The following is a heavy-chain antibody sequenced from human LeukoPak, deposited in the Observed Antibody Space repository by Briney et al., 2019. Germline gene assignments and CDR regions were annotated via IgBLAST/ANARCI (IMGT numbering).Heavy chain of an antibody. J-gene: IGHJ4*02. CDR1: GFTFSTYW. V-gene: IGHV3-74*01. Sequence: GGSLRLSCAASGFTFSTYWMHWARQAPGKGLVWVSRMNPDGSGSYYADSVKGRFTISRDNAKNTLYLQMNSLRAEDTAVYYCTRNLYGDCWGQGTLVTVSS. D-gene: IGHD3-16*01. CDR2: MNPDGSGS. CDR3: TRNLYGDC.